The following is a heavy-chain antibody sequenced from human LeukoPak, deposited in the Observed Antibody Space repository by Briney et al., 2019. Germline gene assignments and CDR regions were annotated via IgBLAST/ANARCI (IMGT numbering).Heavy chain of an antibody. CDR3: AKRPRDSTGYYLGAFDF. Sequence: RGSLRLSCAASGFTFSNYAMTWVRQAPGKGLEWVSGISASGGTTYYADSVRGRFTISRDNSKNTLFLQMNSLRAEDTAVYYCAKRPRDSTGYYLGAFDFWGLGTMVTVSS. D-gene: IGHD3-22*01. J-gene: IGHJ3*01. V-gene: IGHV3-23*01. CDR1: GFTFSNYA. CDR2: ISASGGTT.